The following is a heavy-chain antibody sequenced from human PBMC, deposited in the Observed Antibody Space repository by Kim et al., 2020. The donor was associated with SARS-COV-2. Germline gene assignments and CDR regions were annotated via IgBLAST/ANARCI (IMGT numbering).Heavy chain of an antibody. CDR1: GFTFGDYA. D-gene: IGHD3-16*01. Sequence: GGSLRLSCTASGFTFGDYAMSWFRQAPGKGLEWVGFIRSKAYGGTTEYAASVKGRFTISRDDSKSIAYRQMNSLKTEDTAVYYCTRDGASRPFDPWGQGTLVTVSS. CDR3: TRDGASRPFDP. CDR2: IRSKAYGGTT. J-gene: IGHJ5*02. V-gene: IGHV3-49*03.